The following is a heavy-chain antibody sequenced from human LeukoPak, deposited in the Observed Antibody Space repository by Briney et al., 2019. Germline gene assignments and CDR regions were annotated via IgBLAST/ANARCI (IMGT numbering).Heavy chain of an antibody. CDR3: ARTVNGDYYYYYMDV. D-gene: IGHD4-11*01. V-gene: IGHV4-59*01. CDR2: IYYSGST. J-gene: IGHJ6*03. Sequence: SETLSLTCTVSGGSISSYYWSWIRPPPGKGLEWIGYIYYSGSTNYNPSLKSRVTISVDTSKNQFSLKLSSVTAADTAVYYCARTVNGDYYYYYMDVWGKGTTVTVSS. CDR1: GGSISSYY.